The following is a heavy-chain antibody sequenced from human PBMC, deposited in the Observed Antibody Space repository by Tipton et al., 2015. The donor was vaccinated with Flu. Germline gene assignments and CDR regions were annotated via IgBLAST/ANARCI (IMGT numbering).Heavy chain of an antibody. J-gene: IGHJ4*02. Sequence: SLRLSCAASGFTFSTYGMLWVRQAPGKGLEWVGGISLDGRNKYYADAVKGRFTISRDNAKNSLYLQMNGLRAEDTAVYYCARGFIRLCDYWGQGTLVTVSS. CDR2: ISLDGRNK. CDR3: ARGFIRLCDY. V-gene: IGHV3-30*03. D-gene: IGHD3-16*01. CDR1: GFTFSTYG.